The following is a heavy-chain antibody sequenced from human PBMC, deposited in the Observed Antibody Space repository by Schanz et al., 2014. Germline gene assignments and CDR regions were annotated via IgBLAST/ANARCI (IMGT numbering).Heavy chain of an antibody. CDR2: ISATSNFV. CDR1: GFNLRRYS. Sequence: QLVESGGGLVKPGGSLRLSCATSGFNLRRYSMNWVRQAPGGGLEWVSSISATSNFVHYAASVEGRFTVSRDNANNVMYLQMNSLRVGDTAVYYCAKGSMAARPLLPTDYYFYGTDIWGQGTTVTVSS. CDR3: AKGSMAARPLLPTDYYFYGTDI. D-gene: IGHD6-6*01. V-gene: IGHV3-21*01. J-gene: IGHJ6*02.